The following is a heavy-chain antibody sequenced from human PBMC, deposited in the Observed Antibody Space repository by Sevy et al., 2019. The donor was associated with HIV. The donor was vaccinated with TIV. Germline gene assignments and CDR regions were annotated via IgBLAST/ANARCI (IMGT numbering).Heavy chain of an antibody. CDR2: ISGSGGST. CDR1: GFTFSSYA. V-gene: IGHV3-23*01. J-gene: IGHJ4*02. Sequence: GGSLRLPCAASGFTFSSYAMSWVRQAPGKGLEWVSAISGSGGSTYYADSVKGRFTISRDNSKNTLYLQMNSLRAEDTAVYYCAKDYSRYSSSWYPPLGFDYWGQGTLVTVSS. D-gene: IGHD6-13*01. CDR3: AKDYSRYSSSWYPPLGFDY.